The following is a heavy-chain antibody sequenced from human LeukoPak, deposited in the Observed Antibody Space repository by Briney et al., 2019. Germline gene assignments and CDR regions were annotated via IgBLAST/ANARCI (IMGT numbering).Heavy chain of an antibody. V-gene: IGHV4-34*01. Sequence: SETLSLTCAVYGGSFSGYYWSWIRQPPGKGLEWIGEINHSGSTNYNPSLKSPVTLSADTCKNQFSLKLSSVNAADTAVYYCEEGSPTQFDSWGQGTLVTVSS. CDR3: EEGSPTQFDS. CDR1: GGSFSGYY. CDR2: INHSGST. D-gene: IGHD1-26*01. J-gene: IGHJ4*02.